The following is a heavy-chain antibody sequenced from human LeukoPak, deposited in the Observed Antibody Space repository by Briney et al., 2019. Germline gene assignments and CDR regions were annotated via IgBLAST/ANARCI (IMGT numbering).Heavy chain of an antibody. CDR1: GYTFTNHY. CDR3: ARLSSGSYTRGTFDI. Sequence: GASVKVSCKASGYTFTNHYMHWVRQGPGQGLEWMGILNPNDGHTTYAQMFQGRVTMTRDTSSSTVYMELSSLRYEDTAVYFCARLSSGSYTRGTFDIWGQGTLVTVSS. CDR2: LNPNDGHT. J-gene: IGHJ3*02. V-gene: IGHV1-46*01. D-gene: IGHD1-26*01.